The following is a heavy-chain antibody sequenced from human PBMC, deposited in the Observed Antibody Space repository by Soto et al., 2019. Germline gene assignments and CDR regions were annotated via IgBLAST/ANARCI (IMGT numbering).Heavy chain of an antibody. CDR3: ARGSGGSCYSI. CDR1: GFTFSSYS. V-gene: IGHV3-21*01. Sequence: EVQLVESGGGLVKPGGSLRLSFAASGFTFSSYSMNWVRQAPGKGLEWVSSISSSSSYIYYADSVKGRFTISRDNAKNSLYLQMNSLRAEDTAVYYCARGSGGSCYSIWGQGTMVTVSS. CDR2: ISSSSSYI. J-gene: IGHJ3*02. D-gene: IGHD2-15*01.